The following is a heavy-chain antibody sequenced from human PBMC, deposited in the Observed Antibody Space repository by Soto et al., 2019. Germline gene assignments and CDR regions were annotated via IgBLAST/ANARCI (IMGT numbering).Heavy chain of an antibody. V-gene: IGHV1-46*03. CDR2: INPSGGST. CDR3: ARVTDSGYDPRGSPFDY. D-gene: IGHD5-12*01. CDR1: GYTFTSYY. J-gene: IGHJ4*02. Sequence: QVQLVQSGAEVKKPGASVKVSCKASGYTFTSYYIHWVRQAPGQGLEWMGIINPSGGSTSYAQKFQGRVTMTRDTSTSTVYMELSSLRSEDTAVFYCARVTDSGYDPRGSPFDYWGQGTLVTVSS.